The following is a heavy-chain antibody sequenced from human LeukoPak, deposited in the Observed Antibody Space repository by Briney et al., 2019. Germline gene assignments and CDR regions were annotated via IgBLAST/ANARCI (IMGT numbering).Heavy chain of an antibody. D-gene: IGHD6-13*01. J-gene: IGHJ4*02. CDR1: GFSFSDYS. CDR3: ARIATAGSYFDY. V-gene: IGHV3-21*01. CDR2: ISRSSTYI. Sequence: PGGSLRLSCAASGFSFSDYSMTCVHQAPGKGLEWVSSISRSSTYIYYADSVKGRFTISRDNAKNSLYLQMNSLKAEDTAVYYCARIATAGSYFDYWGQGTLVTVSS.